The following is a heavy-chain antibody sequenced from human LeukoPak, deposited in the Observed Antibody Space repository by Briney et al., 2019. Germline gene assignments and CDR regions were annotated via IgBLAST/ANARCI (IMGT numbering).Heavy chain of an antibody. CDR2: ISAYNGNT. J-gene: IGHJ5*02. Sequence: ASVTVSCKASGYTFTNYGIIWVRQAPGQGLEWMGWISAYNGNTNYAQRLQGRVTMTTDTSKSTAYMELRSLTSDDTAVYYCARDGKQWLPKNWFDPWGQGTLVTVSS. CDR3: ARDGKQWLPKNWFDP. D-gene: IGHD6-19*01. V-gene: IGHV1-18*01. CDR1: GYTFTNYG.